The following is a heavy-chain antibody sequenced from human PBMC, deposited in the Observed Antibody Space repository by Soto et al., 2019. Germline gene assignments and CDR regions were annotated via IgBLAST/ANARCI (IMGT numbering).Heavy chain of an antibody. V-gene: IGHV4-61*01. CDR2: IYYSGST. Sequence: QVQLQESGPGLVKPSGTLSLTCTVSGGSVSSGSYYWSWIRQPPGKGLEWIGYIYYSGSTNYNPSLKSRVTISVDTSKNQFSLKLSSVTAADTAVYYCARVLLRFLEWLPYGMDVWGQGTTVTVSS. CDR1: GGSVSSGSYY. J-gene: IGHJ6*02. CDR3: ARVLLRFLEWLPYGMDV. D-gene: IGHD3-3*01.